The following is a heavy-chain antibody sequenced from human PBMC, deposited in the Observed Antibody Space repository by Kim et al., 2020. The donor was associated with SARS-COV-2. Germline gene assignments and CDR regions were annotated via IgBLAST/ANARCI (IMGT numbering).Heavy chain of an antibody. Sequence: GGSLRLSCAASGFTFSTYWMHWVRQAPGKGLVWVSHINGDESTTNYADSVKGRFTISRDNAKNTLYLQMNSLRAEDTAVYYCARGSAVVSTTTRLFDYWGQGTLVTVSS. CDR2: INGDESTT. D-gene: IGHD5-12*01. V-gene: IGHV3-74*01. CDR1: GFTFSTYW. J-gene: IGHJ4*02. CDR3: ARGSAVVSTTTRLFDY.